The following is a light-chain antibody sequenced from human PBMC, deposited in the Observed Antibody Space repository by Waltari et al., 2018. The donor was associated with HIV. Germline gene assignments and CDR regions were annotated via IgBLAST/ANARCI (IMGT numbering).Light chain of an antibody. CDR3: QSYDRRLMWV. CDR2: QNI. Sequence: HSLLTQPPSVSGAPGQRVTLSCPGRRSNIGARSDLHWYQKYPGTAPKLLIFQNINRPSGVPDRFSGSKSVTSASLVITGLQAEDEADYYCQSYDRRLMWVFGGGTSLTV. CDR1: RSNIGARSD. V-gene: IGLV1-40*01. J-gene: IGLJ2*01.